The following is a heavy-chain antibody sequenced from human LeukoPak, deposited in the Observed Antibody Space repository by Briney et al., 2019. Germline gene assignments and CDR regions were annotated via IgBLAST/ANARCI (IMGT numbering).Heavy chain of an antibody. D-gene: IGHD1-14*01. CDR2: INPNSGGT. CDR1: GYTFTGYY. V-gene: IGHV1-2*02. CDR3: ARSEPLAADPYNWFDP. Sequence: ASVKVSCKASGYTFTGYYMHWVRQAPGQGLEWMGWINPNSGGTNYAQKFQGRVTMTRDTSISTAYMELSRLRSDDTAVYYCARSEPLAADPYNWFDPWGQGTLVTVSS. J-gene: IGHJ5*02.